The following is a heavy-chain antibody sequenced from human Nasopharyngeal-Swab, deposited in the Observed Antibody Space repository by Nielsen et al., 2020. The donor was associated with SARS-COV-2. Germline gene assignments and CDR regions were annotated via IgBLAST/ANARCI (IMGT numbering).Heavy chain of an antibody. CDR1: GYTSTSYG. CDR2: ISAYNGNT. Sequence: ASVKVSCKASGYTSTSYGISWVRHAPGQGLEWMGWISAYNGNTNYAQKLQGRVTMTSDTSTSTAYMELRSLRSDDTAVYYCARVNRDIVVVPAAIPPGEGNYYYMDVWGKGTTVTVSS. V-gene: IGHV1-18*01. J-gene: IGHJ6*03. CDR3: ARVNRDIVVVPAAIPPGEGNYYYMDV. D-gene: IGHD2-2*01.